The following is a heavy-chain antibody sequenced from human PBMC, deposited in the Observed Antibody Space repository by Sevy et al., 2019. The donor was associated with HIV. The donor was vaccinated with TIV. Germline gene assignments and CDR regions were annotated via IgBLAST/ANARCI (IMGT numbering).Heavy chain of an antibody. CDR3: AKEGIMIFGVIIRNWFDP. CDR2: VSGSGGST. CDR1: GFTFSNYG. D-gene: IGHD3-3*01. V-gene: IGHV3-23*01. J-gene: IGHJ5*02. Sequence: GGSLRLSCAASGFTFSNYGMSWVRQAPGKGLEWVSGVSGSGGSTYYADSVKGRFTISRDNSRNTLYLQMNSLRVEDTAVYYCAKEGIMIFGVIIRNWFDPWGQGTLVTVSP.